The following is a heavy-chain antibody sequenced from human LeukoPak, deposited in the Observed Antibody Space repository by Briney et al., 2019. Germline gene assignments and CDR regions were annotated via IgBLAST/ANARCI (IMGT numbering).Heavy chain of an antibody. V-gene: IGHV1-69*04. Sequence: SVKVSCKASGGTFSSYAISWVRQAPGQGLEWMGRIIPILGIANYAQKFQGRVTITADKSTSTAYMELSSLRSEDTAVYYCASDAVYGSGSYYADYWGQGTLVTVSS. J-gene: IGHJ4*02. CDR1: GGTFSSYA. CDR3: ASDAVYGSGSYYADY. D-gene: IGHD3-10*01. CDR2: IIPILGIA.